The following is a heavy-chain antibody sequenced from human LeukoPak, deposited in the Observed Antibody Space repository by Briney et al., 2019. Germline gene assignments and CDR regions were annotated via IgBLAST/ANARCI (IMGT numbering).Heavy chain of an antibody. CDR2: IYYSGST. CDR1: GGSISSSSYY. Sequence: PSETLSLTCTVSGGSISSSSYYWGWIRQPPGTGLEWIGSIYYSGSTYYNPSLKSRVTISVDTSKNQFSLKLSSVTAADTAVYYCARGVIAAGGNDFDYWGQGTLVTVSS. V-gene: IGHV4-39*07. CDR3: ARGVIAAGGNDFDY. J-gene: IGHJ4*02. D-gene: IGHD6-13*01.